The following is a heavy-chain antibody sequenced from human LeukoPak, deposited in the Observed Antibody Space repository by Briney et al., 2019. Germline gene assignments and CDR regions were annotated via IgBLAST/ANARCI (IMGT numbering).Heavy chain of an antibody. CDR2: ISWNSGSI. CDR3: AKDGSGGEGFDY. D-gene: IGHD3-10*01. CDR1: GFTFDDYA. J-gene: IGHJ4*02. Sequence: GGSLRLSCAASGFTFDDYAMHWVRQAPGKGREWVSGISWNSGSIGYADSVEDRFTITRDNAKNSLYLQMNSLRAEDTALYYCAKDGSGGEGFDYWGQGTLVTVSS. V-gene: IGHV3-9*01.